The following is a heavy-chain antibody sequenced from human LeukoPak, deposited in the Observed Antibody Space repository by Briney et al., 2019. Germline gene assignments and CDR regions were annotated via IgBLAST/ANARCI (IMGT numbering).Heavy chain of an antibody. V-gene: IGHV4-34*03. CDR3: ASISCGYYNAYRYNY. D-gene: IGHD3-3*01. CDR1: GFSFSGYC. Sequence: SETLSLTCAAYGFSFSGYCMRWVRQTPGKGLEWIGEISRNGGTIYNPSLRSRATMSLHTSENHFSLSLTSETAAVTDGARAASISCGYYNAYRYNYWGQGTLVTVSS. J-gene: IGHJ4*02. CDR2: ISRNGGT.